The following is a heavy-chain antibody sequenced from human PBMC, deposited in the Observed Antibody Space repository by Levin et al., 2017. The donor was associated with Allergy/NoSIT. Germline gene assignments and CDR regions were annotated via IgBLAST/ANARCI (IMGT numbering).Heavy chain of an antibody. CDR2: IWYDGSNK. D-gene: IGHD3-10*01. V-gene: IGHV3-33*01. Sequence: GESLKISCAASGFTFSSYGMHWVRQAPGKGLEWVAVIWYDGSNKYYADSVKGRFTISRDNSKNTLYLQMNSLRAEDTAVYYCARENTEGSFDYWGQGTLVTVSS. J-gene: IGHJ4*02. CDR3: ARENTEGSFDY. CDR1: GFTFSSYG.